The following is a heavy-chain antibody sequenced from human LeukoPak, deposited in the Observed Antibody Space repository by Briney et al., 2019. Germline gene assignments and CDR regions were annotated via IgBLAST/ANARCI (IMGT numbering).Heavy chain of an antibody. D-gene: IGHD1-26*01. CDR1: GGSISSGSYY. CDR2: IYTSGST. V-gene: IGHV4-61*02. CDR3: ARVGSIVGAPRASLNWFDP. Sequence: SQTLSLTCTVSGGSISSGSYYWSWIRQPAGKGLEWIGRIYTSGSTNYNPSPKSRVTISVDTSKNQFSLKLSSVTAADTAVYYCARVGSIVGAPRASLNWFDPWGQGTLVTVSS. J-gene: IGHJ5*02.